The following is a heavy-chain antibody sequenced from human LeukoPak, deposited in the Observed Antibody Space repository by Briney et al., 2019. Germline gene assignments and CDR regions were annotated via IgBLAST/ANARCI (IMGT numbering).Heavy chain of an antibody. D-gene: IGHD3-3*01. J-gene: IGHJ4*02. CDR3: ARDQYDTWSRRGNFDS. Sequence: GGSLRLSCAASGFTFSSYTMHWVRQAPGKGLEWVANIKLDGSEKNYVDSVKGRFTISRDNTKNSLYLQMNSLRVEDTAVFYCARDQYDTWSRRGNFDSWGQGTLVIVSS. CDR2: IKLDGSEK. V-gene: IGHV3-7*03. CDR1: GFTFSSYT.